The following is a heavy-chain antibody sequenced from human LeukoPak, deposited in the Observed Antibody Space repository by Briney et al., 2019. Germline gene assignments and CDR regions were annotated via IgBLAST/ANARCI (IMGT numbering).Heavy chain of an antibody. Sequence: PGGSLRLSCAASGFTFSSYGMNWVRQAPGKGLEWVSTISGRGGSTYYADSVKGRSTISRDDSNNTLYLQMNSLRAEDAAVYYCAKDLRSGNHYGFFDCWGQGTLVTVSS. J-gene: IGHJ4*02. D-gene: IGHD3-10*01. CDR1: GFTFSSYG. V-gene: IGHV3-23*01. CDR3: AKDLRSGNHYGFFDC. CDR2: ISGRGGST.